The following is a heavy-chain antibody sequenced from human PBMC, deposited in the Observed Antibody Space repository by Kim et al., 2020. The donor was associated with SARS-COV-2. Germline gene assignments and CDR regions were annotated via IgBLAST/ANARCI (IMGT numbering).Heavy chain of an antibody. CDR2: IKEDGSEK. J-gene: IGHJ4*02. Sequence: GGSLRLSCAASGVSFNNYWMGWVRQAPGKGLEWVAHIKEDGSEKYYVDSVKGRFTISRDNAKNSLYLQMNSLRAEDTAVYYCARDRGYCTGGSCYSIFGYWGQGTQVTVSS. D-gene: IGHD2-15*01. V-gene: IGHV3-7*03. CDR1: GVSFNNYW. CDR3: ARDRGYCTGGSCYSIFGY.